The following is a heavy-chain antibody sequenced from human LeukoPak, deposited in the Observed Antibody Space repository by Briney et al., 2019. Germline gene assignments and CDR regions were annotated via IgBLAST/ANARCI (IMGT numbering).Heavy chain of an antibody. CDR1: GFTFSSYE. Sequence: QPGGSLRLSCAASGFTFSSYEMNWVRQAPGKGLEWVAFIRYDGSNKYYADSVKGRFTISRDNSKNTLYLQMNSLRAEDTAVYYCAKELYDFWSGPFDYWGQGTLVTVSS. V-gene: IGHV3-30*02. J-gene: IGHJ4*02. D-gene: IGHD3-3*01. CDR3: AKELYDFWSGPFDY. CDR2: IRYDGSNK.